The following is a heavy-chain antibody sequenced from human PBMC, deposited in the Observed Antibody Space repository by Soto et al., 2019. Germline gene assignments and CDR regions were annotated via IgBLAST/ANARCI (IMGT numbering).Heavy chain of an antibody. V-gene: IGHV3-30*18. D-gene: IGHD3-3*01. Sequence: GVSLRLSCAASGFTFSSYGMHWVRQAPGKGLEWVAVISYDGSNKYYADSVKGRFTISRDNSKNTLYLQMNSLRAEDTAVYYCAKVIYYYDFWSGYAFDYWGQGTLVTVSS. J-gene: IGHJ4*02. CDR1: GFTFSSYG. CDR3: AKVIYYYDFWSGYAFDY. CDR2: ISYDGSNK.